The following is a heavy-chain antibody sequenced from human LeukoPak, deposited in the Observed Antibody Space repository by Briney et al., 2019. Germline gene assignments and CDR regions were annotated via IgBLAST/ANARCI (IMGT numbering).Heavy chain of an antibody. V-gene: IGHV3-33*01. D-gene: IGHD6-13*01. CDR1: GFSFSSYG. Sequence: GGSLRLSCAASGFSFSSYGMHWVRQAPGKGLEWVALIWYDGSNKYYADSEKGRFTISRDNSKNTLYLQMNSLRAEDTAVYYCASNRAAAATSALDYWGQGTLVTVSS. CDR2: IWYDGSNK. J-gene: IGHJ4*02. CDR3: ASNRAAAATSALDY.